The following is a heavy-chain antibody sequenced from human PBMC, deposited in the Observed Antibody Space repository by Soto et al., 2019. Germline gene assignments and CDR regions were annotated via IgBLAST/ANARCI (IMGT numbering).Heavy chain of an antibody. CDR1: GFTFSSYW. J-gene: IGHJ4*02. V-gene: IGHV3-74*01. CDR2: INSDGSST. Sequence: GSLRLSCAASGFTFSSYWMHWVRQAPGKGLVWVSRINSDGSSTSYADSVKGRFTISRDNAKNTLYVQMNSLRGEDTAVYYCARGLSTSSVTPLGYWGQGTLVTVSS. D-gene: IGHD4-4*01. CDR3: ARGLSTSSVTPLGY.